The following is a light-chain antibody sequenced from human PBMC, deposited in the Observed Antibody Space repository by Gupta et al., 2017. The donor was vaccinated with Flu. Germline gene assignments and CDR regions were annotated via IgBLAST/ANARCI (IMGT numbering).Light chain of an antibody. CDR2: LSS. CDR3: MQTLQLPLT. CDR1: QSLLHRNGYNY. J-gene: IGKJ5*01. V-gene: IGKV2-28*01. Sequence: VTPGEPASISCRSSQSLLHRNGYNYLGWFLQKPGQSPQLLMYLSSNRAPGVPDRFSGSGSGTDFTLKISRVEAEDVGVYYCMQTLQLPLTFGDGTRLEIK.